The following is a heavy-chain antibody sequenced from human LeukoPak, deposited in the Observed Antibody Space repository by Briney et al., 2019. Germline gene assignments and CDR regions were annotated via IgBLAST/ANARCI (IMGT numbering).Heavy chain of an antibody. D-gene: IGHD3-3*01. CDR1: GYSFANYW. V-gene: IGHV5-51*01. J-gene: IGHJ4*02. CDR3: VRPASYSHTSGFYPIYYFDF. CDR2: IVPGDSET. Sequence: GESLKISCKASGYSFANYWIGWVRQMRGKGLEYVGIIVPGDSETRYRTSFQGQLLISAATSISTAYLQWTSLTASDSAMYYCVRPASYSHTSGFYPIYYFDFWGQGTLVTVSS.